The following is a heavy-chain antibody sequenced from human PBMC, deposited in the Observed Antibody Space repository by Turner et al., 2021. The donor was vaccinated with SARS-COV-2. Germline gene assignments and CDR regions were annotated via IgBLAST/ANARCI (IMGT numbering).Heavy chain of an antibody. J-gene: IGHJ6*02. CDR3: ARDLVSYGMDV. V-gene: IGHV3-66*01. D-gene: IGHD3-16*01. Sequence: EVQLVESGGGLVQPGGSLRLSCAASGITVSSNYMSWVRQAQGKGLEWVSVIYSGGSTFYADSVKGRFTISRDNSKNTLYLQINSLRSEDTAVYYCARDLVSYGMDVWGQGTTVTVSS. CDR2: IYSGGST. CDR1: GITVSSNY.